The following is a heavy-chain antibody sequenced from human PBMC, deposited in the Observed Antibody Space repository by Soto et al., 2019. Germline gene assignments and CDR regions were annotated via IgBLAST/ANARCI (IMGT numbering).Heavy chain of an antibody. CDR3: ASRPFEYSSSSAYYYYGMDV. Sequence: GASGKVSWQGFWYTFTRYYMDWVRQAPGQRVEWMGWINPNGGGTNYAQKFQGWVTMTRDTSISTAYMELSRLRSDDTAVYYCASRPFEYSSSSAYYYYGMDVWGQGTTVTVSS. D-gene: IGHD6-6*01. CDR1: WYTFTRYY. J-gene: IGHJ6*02. CDR2: INPNGGGT. V-gene: IGHV1-2*04.